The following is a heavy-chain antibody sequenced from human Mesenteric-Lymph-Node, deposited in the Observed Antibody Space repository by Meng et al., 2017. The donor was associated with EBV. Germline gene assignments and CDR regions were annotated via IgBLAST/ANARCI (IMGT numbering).Heavy chain of an antibody. CDR2: ISHIGST. V-gene: IGHV4-4*02. Sequence: TVQMNPSAFLALTCTFPGDTFSGELFWTWVRLPPGKSLECFGEISHIGSTTYSPSLKSRVIISVDKSQSQFSLNLNSVPAADTAVYYCARAGSMTQLDYWGQGTLVTVSS. J-gene: IGHJ4*02. CDR3: ARAGSMTQLDY. CDR1: GDTFSGELF. D-gene: IGHD6-19*01.